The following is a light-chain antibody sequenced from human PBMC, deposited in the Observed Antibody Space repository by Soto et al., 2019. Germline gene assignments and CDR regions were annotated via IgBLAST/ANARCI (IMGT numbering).Light chain of an antibody. J-gene: IGLJ2*01. Sequence: QSALTQPPSASGSPGQSVTISCTGTSSDVGAYKYVSWYQQHPGKAPKLMIYEVTKRPSGVPDRFSGSKSGKTASLTVSGLQAADEADYYCTSYAGSNILLFGGGTKLTVL. CDR3: TSYAGSNILL. CDR1: SSDVGAYKY. V-gene: IGLV2-8*01. CDR2: EVT.